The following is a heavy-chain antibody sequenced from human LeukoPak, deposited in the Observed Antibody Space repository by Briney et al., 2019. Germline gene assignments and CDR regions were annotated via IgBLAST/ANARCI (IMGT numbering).Heavy chain of an antibody. CDR2: INPNSGGT. Sequence: GASVKVSCKASGYTFTGYYMHWVRQAPGQGLEWMGRINPNSGGTNYAQKFQGRVTMTRDTSISTAYMELSRLRSDDTAVYYCATPHPEVDIVATIYDYWGQGTLVTVSS. CDR3: ATPHPEVDIVATIYDY. D-gene: IGHD5-12*01. V-gene: IGHV1-2*06. J-gene: IGHJ4*02. CDR1: GYTFTGYY.